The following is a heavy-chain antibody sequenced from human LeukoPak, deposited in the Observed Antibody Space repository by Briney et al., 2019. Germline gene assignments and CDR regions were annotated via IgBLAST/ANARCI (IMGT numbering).Heavy chain of an antibody. CDR1: GFTFDDYA. V-gene: IGHV3-9*03. CDR3: AKGSYSNYVPPNWFDP. CDR2: ISWNSGSI. J-gene: IGHJ5*02. Sequence: GGSLRLSCAASGFTFDDYAMHWVRQAPGKGLEWVSGISWNSGSIGYADSVKGRFTISRDNAKNSLYLQMNSLRAEDMALYYCAKGSYSNYVPPNWFDPWGQGTLVTVSS. D-gene: IGHD4-11*01.